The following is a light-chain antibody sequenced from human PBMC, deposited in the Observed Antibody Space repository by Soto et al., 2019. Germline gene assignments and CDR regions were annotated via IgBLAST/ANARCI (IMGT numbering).Light chain of an antibody. CDR3: QQYGMSPPLT. CDR1: QSVSSIY. J-gene: IGKJ4*01. CDR2: GAS. Sequence: EIVLTQSPGTLSLSPGERATLSCRASQSVSSIYLAWYQQKPGQAPRLLIYGASSRATGIPDRFSGSGSGTDFTLTISRLEPEDLAVYYCQQYGMSPPLTFGGGTKVEIK. V-gene: IGKV3-20*01.